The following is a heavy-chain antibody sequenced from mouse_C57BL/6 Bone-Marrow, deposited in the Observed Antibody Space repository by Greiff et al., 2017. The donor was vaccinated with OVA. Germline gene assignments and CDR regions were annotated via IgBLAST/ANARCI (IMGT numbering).Heavy chain of an antibody. J-gene: IGHJ3*01. CDR2: IHPNSGST. Sequence: QVQLQQPGAELVKPGASVKLSCKASGYTFTSYWMHWVKQRPGQGLEWIGMIHPNSGSTNYNEKFKSKATLTVDKSSSTAYMQLSSLTSEDSAVXYCARAGDYDKGFAYWGQGTLVTVSA. CDR1: GYTFTSYW. CDR3: ARAGDYDKGFAY. D-gene: IGHD2-4*01. V-gene: IGHV1-64*01.